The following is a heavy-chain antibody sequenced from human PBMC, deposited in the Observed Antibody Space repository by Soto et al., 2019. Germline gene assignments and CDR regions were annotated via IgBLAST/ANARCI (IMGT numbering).Heavy chain of an antibody. Sequence: EVQLVESGGGLVKPGGSLRLSCAASGFTFSSYSMNWVRQAPGKGLEWVSSISSSSSYIYYVDSVKGRFTISRDNAKNSLYLQMNSLRAEDTAVYYCARDQGVVVVPDAFDIWGQGTMVTVSS. CDR2: ISSSSSYI. CDR1: GFTFSSYS. D-gene: IGHD2-2*01. CDR3: ARDQGVVVVPDAFDI. J-gene: IGHJ3*02. V-gene: IGHV3-21*01.